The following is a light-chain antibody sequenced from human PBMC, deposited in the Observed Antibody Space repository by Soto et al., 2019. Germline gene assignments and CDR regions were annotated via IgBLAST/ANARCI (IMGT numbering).Light chain of an antibody. CDR1: SGHSSYA. J-gene: IGLJ2*01. Sequence: QLVLTQSPSASASLGASVKLTCTLSSGHSSYAIAWHQQQPEKGPRYLMKVNSDGSHSKGDGIPDRFSGSSSGAERYFTISSLQPEDEADYYCQTWGTAYVLFGGGTKLTVL. CDR3: QTWGTAYVL. CDR2: VNSDGSH. V-gene: IGLV4-69*01.